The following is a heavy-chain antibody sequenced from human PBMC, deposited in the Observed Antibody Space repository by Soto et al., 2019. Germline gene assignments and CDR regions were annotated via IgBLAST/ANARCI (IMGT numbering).Heavy chain of an antibody. CDR2: ISGSGGST. J-gene: IGHJ6*03. D-gene: IGHD3-3*01. V-gene: IGHV3-23*01. CDR3: AKDLGEVGILEWLSSDYMDV. Sequence: GGSLRLSCAASGFTFSSYAMSWVRQAPGKGLEWVSAISGSGGSTYYADSVKGRFTISRDNSKNTLYLQMNSLRAEDTAVYYCAKDLGEVGILEWLSSDYMDVWGKGTTVTVSS. CDR1: GFTFSSYA.